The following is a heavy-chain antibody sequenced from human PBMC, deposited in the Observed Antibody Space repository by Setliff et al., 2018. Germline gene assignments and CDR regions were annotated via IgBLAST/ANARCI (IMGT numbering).Heavy chain of an antibody. CDR3: AKSSGSSSATNLEY. J-gene: IGHJ4*02. Sequence: PGGSLRLSCAASGFMFSRYAMSWVRQAPGRGLEWVSSFSGDYNNTYYVDSVKGRFAISRDNSKNTLYLQMNSLRVEDTALYYCAKSSGSSSATNLEYLGPGTLVTVSS. CDR1: GFMFSRYA. CDR2: FSGDYNNT. D-gene: IGHD3-10*01. V-gene: IGHV3-23*01.